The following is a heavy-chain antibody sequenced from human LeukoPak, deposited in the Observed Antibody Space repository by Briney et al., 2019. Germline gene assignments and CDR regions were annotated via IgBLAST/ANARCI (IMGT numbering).Heavy chain of an antibody. Sequence: GGSLRLSCAASGFTFSSYGMHWVRQAPGKGLEWVSVIYGIGTTFYADSVKGRFTISRDNSKNTVYLQLNSLKVEDTAVYFCGTGRFGESQNDYWGQGTLVTVSS. J-gene: IGHJ4*02. CDR1: GFTFSSYG. CDR2: IYGIGTT. CDR3: GTGRFGESQNDY. D-gene: IGHD3-10*01. V-gene: IGHV3-53*01.